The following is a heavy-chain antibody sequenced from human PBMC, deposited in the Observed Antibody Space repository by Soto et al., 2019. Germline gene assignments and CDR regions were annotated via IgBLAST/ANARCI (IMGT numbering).Heavy chain of an antibody. CDR3: ARTGYSSSWYVGYFQQ. V-gene: IGHV3-30-3*01. D-gene: IGHD6-13*01. CDR2: ISYDGSNK. Sequence: QVHLVESGGGVVQPGRSLRLSCAASGFTFSSYTMHWVRQAPGKGLEWVAVISYDGSNKYYADSVKGRFTISRDNSKNTLYLQMNSLRAEDTAVYYCARTGYSSSWYVGYFQQWGQGTLVTVSS. CDR1: GFTFSSYT. J-gene: IGHJ1*01.